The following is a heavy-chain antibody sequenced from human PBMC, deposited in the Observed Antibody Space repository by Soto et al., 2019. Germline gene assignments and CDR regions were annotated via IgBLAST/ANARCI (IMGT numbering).Heavy chain of an antibody. CDR2: IYYSGST. V-gene: IGHV4-59*06. D-gene: IGHD5-18*01. Sequence: SETLSLTCTVSGGSIGSYYWSWIRQHPGKGLEWIGYIYYSGSTYYNPSLKSRVTISVDTSKNQFSLKLSSVTAADTAVYYCARLRSGYSYGSGIAYWGQGTLVTVSS. CDR3: ARLRSGYSYGSGIAY. CDR1: GGSIGSYY. J-gene: IGHJ4*02.